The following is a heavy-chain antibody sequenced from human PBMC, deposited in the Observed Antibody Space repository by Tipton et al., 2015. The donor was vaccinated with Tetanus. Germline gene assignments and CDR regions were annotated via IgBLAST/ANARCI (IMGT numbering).Heavy chain of an antibody. D-gene: IGHD6-19*01. V-gene: IGHV4-61*01. Sequence: TLSLTCTVSGGSVSSGSYFWSWIRQSPGKGLEWIGYIYFSGHTKYNPSLKSRVTFSLDTSQNQISLQLTSVTAADTAVYYCARHSGWYNFFTGVDVWGLGTTVTVSS. CDR3: ARHSGWYNFFTGVDV. CDR1: GGSVSSGSYF. J-gene: IGHJ6*02. CDR2: IYFSGHT.